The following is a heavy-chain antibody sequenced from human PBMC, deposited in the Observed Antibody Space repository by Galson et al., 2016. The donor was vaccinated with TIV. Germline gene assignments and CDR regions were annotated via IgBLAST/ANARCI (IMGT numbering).Heavy chain of an antibody. J-gene: IGHJ6*04. CDR2: IGGGGGSI. V-gene: IGHV3-11*01. CDR1: EFTFIDYY. Sequence: LRLSCAASEFTFIDYYMTWFRQAPGKGLEWVSYIGGGGGSIYYADSVKGRFSTSRDNTKNSVYLQMNSLRGEDTALYYCARGWFCSGSRCSGGMDVWGKGTTVTVSS. D-gene: IGHD2-15*01. CDR3: ARGWFCSGSRCSGGMDV.